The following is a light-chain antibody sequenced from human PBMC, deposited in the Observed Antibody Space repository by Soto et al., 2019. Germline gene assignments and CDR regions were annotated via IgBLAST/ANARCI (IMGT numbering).Light chain of an antibody. J-gene: IGKJ1*01. V-gene: IGKV1-5*03. CDR1: QTISSW. CDR2: KAS. Sequence: DIQMTQSPSTLSGSVGDRVTITCRASQTISSWLAWYQQKPGKAPKLLIYKASTLKSGVPSRFSGSGSGTEFTPTISSLQPDDFATYYCQHYNSYSEAFGQGTK. CDR3: QHYNSYSEA.